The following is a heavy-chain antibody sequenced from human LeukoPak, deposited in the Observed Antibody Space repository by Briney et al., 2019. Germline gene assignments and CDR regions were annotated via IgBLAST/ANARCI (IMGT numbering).Heavy chain of an antibody. CDR1: GYMFTSHG. D-gene: IGHD3-10*01. Sequence: ASVNVSCKSSGYMFTSHGIHWLRQAPGQGLEWMGWISAYNGNTNYAQKLQGRVTMTTDTSTSTAYMELRSLRSDDTAVYYCARSLYYYGSDSFDIWGQGTMVSVSS. CDR3: ARSLYYYGSDSFDI. V-gene: IGHV1-18*01. CDR2: ISAYNGNT. J-gene: IGHJ3*02.